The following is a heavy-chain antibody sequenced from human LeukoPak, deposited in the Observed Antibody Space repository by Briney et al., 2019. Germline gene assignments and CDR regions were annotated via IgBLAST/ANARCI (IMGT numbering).Heavy chain of an antibody. Sequence: GASAKVSCEASGFTFTSSAVQWVRQARGQRLEWIGWIVVGSGNTNYAQKFQERVTITRDMSTSTAYMELSSLRSEDTAVYYCAAGSSWWGGPKNWGQGTLVTVSS. CDR3: AAGSSWWGGPKN. V-gene: IGHV1-58*01. J-gene: IGHJ4*02. D-gene: IGHD6-13*01. CDR2: IVVGSGNT. CDR1: GFTFTSSA.